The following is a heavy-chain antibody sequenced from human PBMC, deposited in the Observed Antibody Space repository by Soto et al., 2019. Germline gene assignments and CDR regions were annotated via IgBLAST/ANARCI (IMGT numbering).Heavy chain of an antibody. CDR2: IKEDGSER. V-gene: IGHV3-7*03. CDR3: ARDVGPVTIFGEALSGYFDF. CDR1: GFSFGNYL. J-gene: IGHJ4*02. D-gene: IGHD3-3*01. Sequence: GGSLRLSCAVSGFSFGNYLMSWVRQSPGKGLEWLASIKEDGSERYYLDSVKGRFTISRDNAKDSLSLQMNSLRGEDTAFYYCARDVGPVTIFGEALSGYFDFWGQGTLVTVSS.